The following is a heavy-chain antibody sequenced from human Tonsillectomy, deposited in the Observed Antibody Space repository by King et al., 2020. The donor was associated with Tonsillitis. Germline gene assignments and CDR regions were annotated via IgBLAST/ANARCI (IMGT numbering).Heavy chain of an antibody. V-gene: IGHV3-30*04. CDR2: ITYNGSKK. Sequence: VQLVESGGGVVQPGRSLRLSCAASGFTFSSYAMHWVRQAPGKGLEWVAVITYNGSKKYYADSVKGRFTISRDNSKNTLYLQMNSLRAEDTAVYYCARGDCSGDSCYYVRVYYYYDAMDVWGQGTMVTVS. D-gene: IGHD2-15*01. J-gene: IGHJ6*02. CDR1: GFTFSSYA. CDR3: ARGDCSGDSCYYVRVYYYYDAMDV.